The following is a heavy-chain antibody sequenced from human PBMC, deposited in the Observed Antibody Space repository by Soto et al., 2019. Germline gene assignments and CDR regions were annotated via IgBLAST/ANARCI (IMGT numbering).Heavy chain of an antibody. J-gene: IGHJ4*02. V-gene: IGHV1-18*01. D-gene: IGHD4-17*01. Sequence: ASVKISCRGSGYTFTSCGISWVRQAPGQGLEWMGWISAYNGNTNYAQKLQGRVTMTTDTSTSTAYMELRSLRSDDTAVYYCARDWPDYGGTYWGQGSLVTVSS. CDR2: ISAYNGNT. CDR1: GYTFTSCG. CDR3: ARDWPDYGGTY.